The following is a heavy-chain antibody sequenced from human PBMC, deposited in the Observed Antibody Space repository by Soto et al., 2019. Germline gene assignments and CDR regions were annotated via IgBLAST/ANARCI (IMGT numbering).Heavy chain of an antibody. CDR3: ARDGPFCSVTGCRDYYHYMDF. CDR2: ISGSTSYI. D-gene: IGHD3-3*01. Sequence: EVQLVESGGGLVKPGGSLRLSCAASGFSFSDYSMNWVRQAPGKGLEWVSSISGSTSYIYYADSLKGRFTVSRDNAEKSLYLQMNSLRAEDTAVYHCARDGPFCSVTGCRDYYHYMDFWGKGTTVIVSS. CDR1: GFSFSDYS. V-gene: IGHV3-21*01. J-gene: IGHJ6*03.